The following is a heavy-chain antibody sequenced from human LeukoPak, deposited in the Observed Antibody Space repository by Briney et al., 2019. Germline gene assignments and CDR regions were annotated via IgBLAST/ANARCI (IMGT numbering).Heavy chain of an antibody. V-gene: IGHV3-30*02. D-gene: IGHD1-26*01. CDR2: IRSEENKI. CDR1: GFTFSDFG. CDR3: ARGAGTYYGTDTFDL. J-gene: IGHJ3*01. Sequence: GGSLRLSCEASGFTFSDFGLHWVRQAPGKGLEWVAFIRSEENKIYYLDSVRGRFTISRDNSKNTLFLQMSRLRHEDTAVYYCARGAGTYYGTDTFDLWGQGTMVTVS.